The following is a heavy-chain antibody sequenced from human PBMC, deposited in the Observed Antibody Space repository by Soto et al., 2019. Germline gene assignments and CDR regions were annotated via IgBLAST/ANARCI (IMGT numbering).Heavy chain of an antibody. CDR1: GFTFDDYT. CDR2: ITWDGGIT. Sequence: GGSLRLSCAASGFTFDDYTMHWVRQAPGKGLEWVALITWDGGITYYADSVKGRFTISRDNSKNSLYLQMNSLRSEDTALYYCTKLYQPPDSWGQGTLVTVSS. CDR3: TKLYQPPDS. D-gene: IGHD3-16*02. V-gene: IGHV3-43*01. J-gene: IGHJ4*02.